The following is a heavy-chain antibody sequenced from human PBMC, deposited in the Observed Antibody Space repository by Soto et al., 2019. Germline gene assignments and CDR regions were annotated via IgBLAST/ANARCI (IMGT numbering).Heavy chain of an antibody. Sequence: PGGSLRLSYAASGFTFSSYAMSWVRQAPGKGLEWVSAISGSGGSTYYADSVKGRFTISRDNSKNTLYLQMNSLRAEDTAVYYCAKDRGARGVIITSFDHWGQGTLVTVSS. D-gene: IGHD3-10*01. V-gene: IGHV3-23*01. CDR3: AKDRGARGVIITSFDH. CDR2: ISGSGGST. CDR1: GFTFSSYA. J-gene: IGHJ4*02.